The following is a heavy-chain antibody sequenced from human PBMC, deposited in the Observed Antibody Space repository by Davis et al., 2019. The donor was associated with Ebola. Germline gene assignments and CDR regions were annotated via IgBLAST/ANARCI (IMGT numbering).Heavy chain of an antibody. Sequence: MPSETLSLTCAAYGCSFSGYYWSWIRQPPGKGLEWIGEINHSGSTNYNPSLKSRVTISVDTSKNQFSLKLSSVTAADTAVYYCARMSIAARPIDYWGQGTLVTVSS. CDR1: GCSFSGYY. J-gene: IGHJ4*02. CDR2: INHSGST. V-gene: IGHV4-34*01. D-gene: IGHD6-6*01. CDR3: ARMSIAARPIDY.